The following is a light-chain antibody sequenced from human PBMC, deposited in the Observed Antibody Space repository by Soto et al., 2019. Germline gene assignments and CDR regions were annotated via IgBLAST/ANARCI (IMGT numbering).Light chain of an antibody. Sequence: QSALNQPASVSGSPGQSITISCTGTSSDVGAYNYVSWYQQHPGKVPKLMIYGVSNRPSGVSNRFSGSKSGNTASLTISGLQAEDEADYYCSSYTSSSTLRVFGGGTKLTVL. V-gene: IGLV2-14*01. CDR1: SSDVGAYNY. J-gene: IGLJ3*02. CDR3: SSYTSSSTLRV. CDR2: GVS.